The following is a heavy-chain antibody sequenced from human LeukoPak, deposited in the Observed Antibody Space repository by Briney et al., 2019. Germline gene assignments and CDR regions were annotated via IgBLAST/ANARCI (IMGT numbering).Heavy chain of an antibody. CDR2: IYYSGST. Sequence: SETLSLTWTVSGGSISSYYWSWIRQPPGEGLEWIGYIYYSGSTNYNPSLKSRVTISVDTSKNQFSLKLSSVTAADTAVYYCARLDVDTAFDYWGQGTLVTVSS. V-gene: IGHV4-59*08. D-gene: IGHD5-18*01. J-gene: IGHJ4*02. CDR1: GGSISSYY. CDR3: ARLDVDTAFDY.